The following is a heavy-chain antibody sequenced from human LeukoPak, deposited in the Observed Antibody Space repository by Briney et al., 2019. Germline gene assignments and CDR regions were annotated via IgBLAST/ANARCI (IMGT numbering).Heavy chain of an antibody. D-gene: IGHD3-3*01. CDR3: ARWLSRHLGRSGYLYFDY. J-gene: IGHJ4*02. CDR2: IYYSGST. Sequence: PSETLSLTCTVSGGSISSYYWSWIRQPPGKGLEWIGYIYYSGSTYYNPSLKSRVTISVDTSKNQFSLKLSSVTAADTAVYYCARWLSRHLGRSGYLYFDYWGQGTLVTVSS. V-gene: IGHV4-59*08. CDR1: GGSISSYY.